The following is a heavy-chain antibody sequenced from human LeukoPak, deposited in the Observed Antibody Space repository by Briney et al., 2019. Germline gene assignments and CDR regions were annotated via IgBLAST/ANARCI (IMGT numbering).Heavy chain of an antibody. D-gene: IGHD3-10*01. CDR2: ISYDGSNK. CDR3: VKVTYYYVSTESTGSWYFDL. Sequence: GGSLRLSCAASGFTLSSNGMHWVSQAGGKGMGWVAVISYDGSNKYYADSVEVRFAISRDNSKNTLYLQMNSLRAEDTAGYYCVKVTYYYVSTESTGSWYFDLWGRGTLVTVSS. CDR1: GFTLSSNG. J-gene: IGHJ2*01. V-gene: IGHV3-30*18.